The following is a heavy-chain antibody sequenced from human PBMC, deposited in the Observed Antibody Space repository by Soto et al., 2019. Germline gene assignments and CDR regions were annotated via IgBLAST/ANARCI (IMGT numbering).Heavy chain of an antibody. V-gene: IGHV1-46*01. CDR3: ARDGEDSGYYYPAY. D-gene: IGHD3-22*01. CDR2: INPSSGST. J-gene: IGHJ4*02. Sequence: GQGLEWMGIINPSSGSTRYAQKFQGRVTMTRETSTSTVYMELSSLTSEDTAVYSCARDGEDSGYYYPAYWGQGTQVTVSS.